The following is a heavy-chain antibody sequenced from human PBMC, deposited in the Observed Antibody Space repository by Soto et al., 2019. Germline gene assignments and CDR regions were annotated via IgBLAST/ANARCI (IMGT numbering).Heavy chain of an antibody. D-gene: IGHD3-3*01. V-gene: IGHV3-30-3*01. CDR3: AREGVGPYDFWSGYYVH. J-gene: IGHJ4*02. Sequence: QVQLVESGGGVVQPGRSLRLSCTASGFIFSQYVMHWVRQAPGKGLEWVAIISYDATNQYYADSVRGRFTISRDNSNNTVYLLMNRLSSVDTAVYCCAREGVGPYDFWSGYYVHWGQGTLVTVSS. CDR2: ISYDATNQ. CDR1: GFIFSQYV.